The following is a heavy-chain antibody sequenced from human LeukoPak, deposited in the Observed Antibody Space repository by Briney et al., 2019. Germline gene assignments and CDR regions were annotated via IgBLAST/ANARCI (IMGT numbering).Heavy chain of an antibody. J-gene: IGHJ1*01. Sequence: PGGSLRLSCAASGFPLNSYSLGWVRQAPGKGLEWVSSISSTSAYIHYADSVKGRFTISRDNTDNVVYLQMNSLRVEDTAVYYCAIFHWSSTSCHLSGYFQHWGQGTLVTVSS. CDR3: AIFHWSSTSCHLSGYFQH. D-gene: IGHD2-2*01. V-gene: IGHV3-21*01. CDR1: GFPLNSYS. CDR2: ISSTSAYI.